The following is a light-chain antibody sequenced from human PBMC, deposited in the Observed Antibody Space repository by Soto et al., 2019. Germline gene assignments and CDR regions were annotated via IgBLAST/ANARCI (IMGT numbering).Light chain of an antibody. J-gene: IGLJ1*01. Sequence: QSVLTQPPSASGTPGQGVTMSCSGSTSNIGSNYVYWYQQLPGTAPKLLIYRNNQRPSGVPDRFSGSKSGTSASLAISGLRSDDEADYFCATLDDSLNGFYVFGTGTKVTVL. CDR2: RNN. CDR1: TSNIGSNY. V-gene: IGLV1-47*01. CDR3: ATLDDSLNGFYV.